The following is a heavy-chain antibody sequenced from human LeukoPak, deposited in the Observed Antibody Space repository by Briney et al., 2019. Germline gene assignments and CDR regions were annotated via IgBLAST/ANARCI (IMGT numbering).Heavy chain of an antibody. CDR1: GGTFSSYA. CDR2: IVPIFGTA. J-gene: IGHJ6*03. Sequence: SVKVSCKASGGTFSSYAISWVRQAPGQGLEWMGGIVPIFGTANYAQRFQGRVTITADESTSTAYMELSSLRSEDTAVYYCARGEWELLSKRNYYYYYMDVWGKGTTVTISS. V-gene: IGHV1-69*13. CDR3: ARGEWELLSKRNYYYYYMDV. D-gene: IGHD1-26*01.